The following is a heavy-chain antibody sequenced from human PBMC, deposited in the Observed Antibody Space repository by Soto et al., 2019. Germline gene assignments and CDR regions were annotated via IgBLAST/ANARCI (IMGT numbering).Heavy chain of an antibody. CDR3: ATMGTPATGLYYFDY. Sequence: QVQLQESGPGLVKPSQTLSLTCTVSGGSISSGNYYWSWIRQPPGKGLEWIGFISYSGSTYYNASLKSRVTISVDTSKNQFSLNLSFVTAADTAVYYCATMGTPATGLYYFDYWSQGTLVTVSS. CDR2: ISYSGST. V-gene: IGHV4-30-4*01. J-gene: IGHJ4*02. D-gene: IGHD1-7*01. CDR1: GGSISSGNYY.